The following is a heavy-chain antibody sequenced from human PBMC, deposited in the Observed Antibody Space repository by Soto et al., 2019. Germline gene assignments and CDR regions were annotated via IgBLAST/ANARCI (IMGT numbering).Heavy chain of an antibody. V-gene: IGHV1-69*13. CDR3: ARHRRDGYNRIDY. CDR2: IIPIFGTA. D-gene: IGHD5-12*01. Sequence: ASVNVSCKASGGTFSSYAISWVRQAPGQGLEWMGGIIPIFGTANYAQKFQGRVTITADESTSTAYMELSSLRSEDTAVYYCARHRRDGYNRIDYWGQGTLVTVSS. J-gene: IGHJ4*02. CDR1: GGTFSSYA.